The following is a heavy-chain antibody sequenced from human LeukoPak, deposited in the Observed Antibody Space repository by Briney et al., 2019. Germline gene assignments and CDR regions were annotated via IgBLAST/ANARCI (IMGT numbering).Heavy chain of an antibody. Sequence: ASVKVSCKSSGYTFTGYYMHWVRQAPGQRLEWMGRINPNSGGTNYAQKLQGRVTMTTDTSTSTAYMELRSLRSDDTAVYYCARDSFYGMDVWGQGTTVTVSS. J-gene: IGHJ6*02. CDR1: GYTFTGYY. V-gene: IGHV1-2*06. CDR3: ARDSFYGMDV. CDR2: INPNSGGT.